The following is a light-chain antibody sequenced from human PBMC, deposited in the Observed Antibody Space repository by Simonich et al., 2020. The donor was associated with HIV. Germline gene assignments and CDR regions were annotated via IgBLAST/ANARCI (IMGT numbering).Light chain of an antibody. CDR2: DAP. Sequence: EIVLTQSPATLSLSPGERATLTCRASQSVSSYLAWYQQKPGPTPRLLIYDAPNRATGIPARFSGSGSGTDFTLTIRSLEPVDFAVYYCQQYNNWPPYTFGQGTKLEIK. CDR3: QQYNNWPPYT. CDR1: QSVSSY. J-gene: IGKJ2*01. V-gene: IGKV3-11*01.